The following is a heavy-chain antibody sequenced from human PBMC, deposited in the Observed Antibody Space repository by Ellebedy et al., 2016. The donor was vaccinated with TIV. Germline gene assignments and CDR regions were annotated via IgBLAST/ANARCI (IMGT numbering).Heavy chain of an antibody. Sequence: GGSLRLSCEGSGFRFSDYYMTWIRQAPGEGLEWIAYITGTGHTIAYAESVKGRFTISRDNAKNSLSLQMNSLRAEDTAVYYCARDRPHCSSTSCYPLGEIDYWGQGTLVTVSS. V-gene: IGHV3-11*04. CDR1: GFRFSDYY. D-gene: IGHD2-2*01. CDR3: ARDRPHCSSTSCYPLGEIDY. CDR2: ITGTGHTI. J-gene: IGHJ4*02.